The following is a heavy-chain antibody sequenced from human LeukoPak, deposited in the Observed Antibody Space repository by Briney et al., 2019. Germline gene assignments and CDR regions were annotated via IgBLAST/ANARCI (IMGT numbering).Heavy chain of an antibody. D-gene: IGHD1-26*01. CDR3: ARSSNSRGSYYESDVFDY. CDR1: GGSISSYY. CDR2: IYTSGST. Sequence: PSETLSLTCTVSGGSISSYYWSWIRQPAGKGLEWIGRIYTSGSTNYNPSLKSRVTMSVDTSKNQFSLKLSSVTAADTAVYYCARSSNSRGSYYESDVFDYWGQGTLVTVSS. J-gene: IGHJ4*02. V-gene: IGHV4-4*07.